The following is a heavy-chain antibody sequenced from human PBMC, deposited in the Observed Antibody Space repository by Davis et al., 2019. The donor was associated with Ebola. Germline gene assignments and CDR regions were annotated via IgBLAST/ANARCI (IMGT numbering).Heavy chain of an antibody. D-gene: IGHD2/OR15-2a*01. CDR1: GFTFSNYA. CDR3: AKGGARYFYHYYGMDV. V-gene: IGHV3-23*01. J-gene: IGHJ6*02. CDR2: ISGSGATT. Sequence: GESLKISCAASGFTFSNYAMSWVRQAPGKGLEWVSGISGSGATTYYADSVKGRFTISRDNSKNTLYLQMNSLRADDTALYSCAKGGARYFYHYYGMDVWGQGTTVTVSS.